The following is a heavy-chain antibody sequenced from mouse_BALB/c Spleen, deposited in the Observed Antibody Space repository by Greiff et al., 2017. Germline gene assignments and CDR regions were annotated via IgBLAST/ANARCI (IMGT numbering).Heavy chain of an antibody. D-gene: IGHD1-1*01. Sequence: QVQLKQSGAELAKPGASVKMSCKASGYTFTSYWMHWVKQRPGQGLEWIGYINPSTGYTEYNQKFKDKATLTADKSSSTAYMQLSSLTSEDSAVYYCARGGSSYSYWGQGTTLTVSS. V-gene: IGHV1-7*01. CDR2: INPSTGYT. CDR3: ARGGSSYSY. J-gene: IGHJ2*01. CDR1: GYTFTSYW.